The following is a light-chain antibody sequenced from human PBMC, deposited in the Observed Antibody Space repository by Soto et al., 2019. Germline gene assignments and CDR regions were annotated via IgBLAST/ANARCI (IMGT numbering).Light chain of an antibody. CDR3: QQRYNWPPT. Sequence: EIMLTQSPATLSVSQGERATLSCRASQSVTNSYLAWYQQKPGQAPRLLIYDASNRAIGIPARFSGRGSGTDLTITVSSLEPEDFEVYYCQQRYNWPPTFGQGTKVDIK. CDR2: DAS. V-gene: IGKV3-11*01. CDR1: QSVTNSY. J-gene: IGKJ1*01.